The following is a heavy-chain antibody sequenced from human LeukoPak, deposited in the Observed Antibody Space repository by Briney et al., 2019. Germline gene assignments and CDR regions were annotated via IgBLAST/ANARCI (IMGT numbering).Heavy chain of an antibody. CDR1: GGSFRGYS. D-gene: IGHD3-10*01. CDR2: ISRGFGT. V-gene: IGHV4-34*01. Sequence: SETLSLTCAVYGGSFRGYSWNWIRQSSRKGLEWIGEISRGFGTDYNPSLRSRVTISADTSKNQFSLTLISVTAADTAVYFCARGRRFYGSGSYSFFDPWGQGTLVTVSS. J-gene: IGHJ5*02. CDR3: ARGRRFYGSGSYSFFDP.